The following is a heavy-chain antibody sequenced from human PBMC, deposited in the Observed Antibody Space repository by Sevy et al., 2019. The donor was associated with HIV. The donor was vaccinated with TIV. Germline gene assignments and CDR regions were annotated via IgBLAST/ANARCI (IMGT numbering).Heavy chain of an antibody. CDR3: AKDRLYCISTSCPGSFDY. D-gene: IGHD2-2*01. J-gene: IGHJ4*02. CDR1: GFTFSSYA. V-gene: IGHV3-23*01. Sequence: GGSLRLSCAASGFTFSSYAMSWVRQAPGKGLEWVSAISGSGGSTYYADSVKGRFTISRDNSKNTLYMQMNSLRAEDTAVYYCAKDRLYCISTSCPGSFDYWGQGTLVTVSS. CDR2: ISGSGGST.